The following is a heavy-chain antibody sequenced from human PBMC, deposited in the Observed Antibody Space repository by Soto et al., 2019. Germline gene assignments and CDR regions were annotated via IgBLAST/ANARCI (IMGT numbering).Heavy chain of an antibody. V-gene: IGHV4-39*01. CDR1: GGSVTNSSYY. D-gene: IGHD4-17*01. J-gene: IGHJ4*02. CDR3: VSQRTTVPTQAYFDY. CDR2: VYYRGRS. Sequence: SETLSLTCTVSGGSVTNSSYYWGWIRQSPGKGLEWIGSVYYRGRSYSKSSVKSRVTISVDTSKNRFSLSLNSVTASDTAVYFCVSQRTTVPTQAYFDYWGPGVLVTVSS.